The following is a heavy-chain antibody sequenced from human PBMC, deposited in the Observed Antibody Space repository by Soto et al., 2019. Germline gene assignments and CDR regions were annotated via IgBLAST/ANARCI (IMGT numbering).Heavy chain of an antibody. V-gene: IGHV4-31*02. Sequence: PSETLSLTCTVSGASINTGGYYWSGIRPHPGKGLGWIGFVYYSGSTSYSPSLESRVSISVAPSKRQFYLELASVTAADSAVYYCAREPGYGLCALDIWGQGTTVTVSS. CDR3: AREPGYGLCALDI. D-gene: IGHD5-12*01. CDR2: VYYSGST. J-gene: IGHJ3*02. CDR1: GASINTGGYY.